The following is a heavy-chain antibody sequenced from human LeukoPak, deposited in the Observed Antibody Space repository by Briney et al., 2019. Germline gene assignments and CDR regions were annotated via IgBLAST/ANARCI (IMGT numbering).Heavy chain of an antibody. Sequence: GGSLRLSCAASGFTFSDFYMSWIRQAPGKGLEWVSYVSTSGPAIYYADSVKGRFTVSRDNAKNLLYLQMNSLRAEDTAVYYCGRGQTALDPWGQGTLVIVSS. CDR3: GRGQTALDP. CDR2: VSTSGPAI. CDR1: GFTFSDFY. D-gene: IGHD5-18*01. J-gene: IGHJ5*02. V-gene: IGHV3-11*01.